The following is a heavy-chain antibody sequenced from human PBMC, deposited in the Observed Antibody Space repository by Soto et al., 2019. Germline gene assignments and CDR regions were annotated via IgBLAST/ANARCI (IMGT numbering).Heavy chain of an antibody. CDR3: ARERRNTIYYYYGMDV. J-gene: IGHJ6*02. Sequence: ASVKVSCKASGYTFTSYYMHWVLQAPGQGLEWMGIINPSGGSTSYAQKFQGRVTMTRDTSTSTVYMELSSLRSEDTAVYYCARERRNTIYYYYGMDVWGQGTTVTVSS. CDR2: INPSGGST. D-gene: IGHD3-3*01. V-gene: IGHV1-46*01. CDR1: GYTFTSYY.